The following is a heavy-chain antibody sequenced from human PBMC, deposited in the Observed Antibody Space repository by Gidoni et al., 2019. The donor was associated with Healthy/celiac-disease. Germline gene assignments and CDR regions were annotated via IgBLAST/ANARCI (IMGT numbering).Heavy chain of an antibody. CDR3: VGITMVRGVNPPGY. V-gene: IGHV3-15*01. J-gene: IGHJ4*02. CDR2: IKSKTDGGTT. Sequence: EVQLVESGGGLVKPGGSLRLSCAASGFTFSNAWMSWVRQAPGKGLEWVGRIKSKTDGGTTDYAAPVKGRFTISRDDSKNTLYLQMNSLKTEDTAVYYCVGITMVRGVNPPGYWGQGTLVTVSS. D-gene: IGHD3-10*01. CDR1: GFTFSNAW.